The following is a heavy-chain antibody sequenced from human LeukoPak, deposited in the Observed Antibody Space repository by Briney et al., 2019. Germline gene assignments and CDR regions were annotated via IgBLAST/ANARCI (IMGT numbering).Heavy chain of an antibody. CDR3: VKGGLERRFDS. J-gene: IGHJ4*02. V-gene: IGHV3-64D*06. CDR1: GFTFSSSA. D-gene: IGHD1-1*01. Sequence: GGSLRLSCAASGFTFSSSAMSWVRQAPGKGLEYVSAISRNGDSTYFADSVKGRFTISRDNSKNTLYLQMSSLRAEDTAVYYCVKGGLERRFDSWGQGTLVTVSS. CDR2: ISRNGDST.